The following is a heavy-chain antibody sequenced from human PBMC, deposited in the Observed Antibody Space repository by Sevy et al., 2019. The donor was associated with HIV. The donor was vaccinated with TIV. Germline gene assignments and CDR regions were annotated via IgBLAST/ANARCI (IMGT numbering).Heavy chain of an antibody. J-gene: IGHJ6*02. CDR2: IASYGNDE. D-gene: IGHD6-19*01. CDR3: ARSVLAVAGSHGMDV. CDR1: GFTFSNYV. Sequence: GGSLRLSCAASGFTFSNYVMHWVRQAPGKGLEWVTFIASYGNDEDYADSVKGRFTISRDNSKNTLYLQMNSLRPEDTAVYYCARSVLAVAGSHGMDVWGQGTTVTVSS. V-gene: IGHV3-30*04.